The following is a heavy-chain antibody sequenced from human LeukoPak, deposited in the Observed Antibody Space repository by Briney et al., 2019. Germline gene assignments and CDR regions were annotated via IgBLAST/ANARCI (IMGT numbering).Heavy chain of an antibody. CDR2: ISWNSGSI. Sequence: GGSLRLSCAASGFTSDDYAMHWVRQAPGKGLEWVSGISWNSGSIGYADSVKGRFTISRDNAKNSLYLQMNSLRAEDTALYYCAKDISAALTYYFDYWGQGTLVTVSS. CDR3: AKDISAALTYYFDY. CDR1: GFTSDDYA. D-gene: IGHD2-2*01. J-gene: IGHJ4*02. V-gene: IGHV3-9*02.